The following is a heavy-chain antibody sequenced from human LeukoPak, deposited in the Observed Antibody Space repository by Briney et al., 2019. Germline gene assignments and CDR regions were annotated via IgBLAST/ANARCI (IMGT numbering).Heavy chain of an antibody. CDR2: IRSKANSYAT. V-gene: IGHV3-73*01. Sequence: GWSLKLSCAASGFTFSGSAMHWVRQASGKGLEWVGRIRSKANSYATAYAASVKGRFTISRDDSKNTAYLQMNSLKTEDTAVYYCTRQGYCSGGSCYYYYYYMDVWGKGTTVTVSS. J-gene: IGHJ6*03. CDR3: TRQGYCSGGSCYYYYYYMDV. D-gene: IGHD2-15*01. CDR1: GFTFSGSA.